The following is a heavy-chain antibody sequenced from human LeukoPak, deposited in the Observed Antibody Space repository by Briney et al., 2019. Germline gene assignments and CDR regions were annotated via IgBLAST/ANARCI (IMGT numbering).Heavy chain of an antibody. V-gene: IGHV7-4-1*02. D-gene: IGHD3-3*01. CDR3: ARGVAAFGVVISLPRN. J-gene: IGHJ4*02. CDR1: GYTFTSYA. CDR2: INTNTGNP. Sequence: ASMKVSCKASGYTFTSYAMNWVRQAPGQGLEWMGWINTNTGNPTYAQGFTGRFVFSLDTSVSTAYLQISSLKAEDTAVYYCARGVAAFGVVISLPRNWGQGTLVTVSS.